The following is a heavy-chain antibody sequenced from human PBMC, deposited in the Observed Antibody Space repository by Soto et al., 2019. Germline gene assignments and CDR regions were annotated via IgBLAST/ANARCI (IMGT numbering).Heavy chain of an antibody. Sequence: SDTLSLTCTVSGGSIGGFSWNWILQSPGRGLEWIGDFLYSGNTNYNPYLESRVTISVDPSKNKLSRTLTSVTAADTATYSCAKNRGGTGTTCNWFDSWGQGTQVTVSS. CDR3: AKNRGGTGTTCNWFDS. D-gene: IGHD1-1*01. J-gene: IGHJ5*01. V-gene: IGHV4-59*07. CDR2: FLYSGNT. CDR1: GGSIGGFS.